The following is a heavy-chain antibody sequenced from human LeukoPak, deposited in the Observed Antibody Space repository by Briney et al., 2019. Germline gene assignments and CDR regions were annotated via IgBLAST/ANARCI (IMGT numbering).Heavy chain of an antibody. D-gene: IGHD3-22*01. V-gene: IGHV3-9*01. Sequence: GRSLRLSCAASGFTFDDYAMHWVRQAPGKGLERVSGISWNSGSIAYADSVKGRFTISRDNAKNSLYLQMNSLRAEDTAVYYCARDPSYYCDSSGLFYWGQGTLVTVSS. CDR1: GFTFDDYA. J-gene: IGHJ4*02. CDR3: ARDPSYYCDSSGLFY. CDR2: ISWNSGSI.